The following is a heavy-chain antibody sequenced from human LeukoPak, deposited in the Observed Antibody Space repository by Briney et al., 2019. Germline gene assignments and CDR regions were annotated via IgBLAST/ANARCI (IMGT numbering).Heavy chain of an antibody. CDR3: ARGDCSSDTCYLPEYFQH. CDR1: GYTLISYS. CDR2: ISAYNGHT. J-gene: IGHJ1*01. Sequence: ASVKVSCKAFGYTLISYSISWVRQAPGQGLEWMGWISAYNGHTNYAQKLQGRVTMTTDTSTSTAYMELRSLRPDDTAVYYCARGDCSSDTCYLPEYFQHWGQGTLVTVSS. D-gene: IGHD2-2*01. V-gene: IGHV1-18*01.